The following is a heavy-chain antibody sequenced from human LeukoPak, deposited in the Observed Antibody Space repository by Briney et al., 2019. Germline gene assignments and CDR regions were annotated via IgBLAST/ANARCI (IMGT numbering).Heavy chain of an antibody. Sequence: PGGSLRLSCAASGFTFSSYSMNWVRQAPGKGLEWVSSISSSSSDIYYADSVKGRFTISRDNAKNSLYLQMNSLRAEDTAVYYCARASRGIAAAGYWFDPWGQGTLVTVSS. D-gene: IGHD6-13*01. CDR2: ISSSSSDI. CDR3: ARASRGIAAAGYWFDP. CDR1: GFTFSSYS. J-gene: IGHJ5*02. V-gene: IGHV3-21*01.